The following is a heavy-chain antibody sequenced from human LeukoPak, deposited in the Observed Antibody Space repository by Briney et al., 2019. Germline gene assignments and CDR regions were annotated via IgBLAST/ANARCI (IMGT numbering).Heavy chain of an antibody. CDR1: GFSFTTYW. CDR2: INQDESSQ. CDR3: ARLGPVTKDHYCDY. D-gene: IGHD4-17*01. Sequence: PGGSLRLSCAASGFSFTTYWMGWVRQAPGKGLEWVANINQDESSQYEVDAVRGRFTISRDNAKKAMNLQMNSLRGEDTAVYFCARLGPVTKDHYCDYWGQGNLVTVSS. J-gene: IGHJ4*02. V-gene: IGHV3-7*01.